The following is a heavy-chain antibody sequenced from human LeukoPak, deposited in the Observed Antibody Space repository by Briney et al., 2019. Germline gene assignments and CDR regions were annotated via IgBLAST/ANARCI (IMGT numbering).Heavy chain of an antibody. D-gene: IGHD2-8*01. V-gene: IGHV3-74*01. CDR1: GFTFTSYW. CDR2: INGDVTHT. Sequence: GGSLRLSCAASGFTFTSYWMHWVRQAPGKGLMWVSRINGDVTHTDYAESAKGRFTTSRDNAKSTVYLQMNSLRAEYTAVYYCARAAANGASFYGLWGQGTLVTVSS. J-gene: IGHJ4*02. CDR3: ARAAANGASFYGL.